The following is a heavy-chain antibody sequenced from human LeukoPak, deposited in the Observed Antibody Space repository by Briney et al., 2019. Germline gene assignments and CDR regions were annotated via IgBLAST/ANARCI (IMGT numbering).Heavy chain of an antibody. J-gene: IGHJ4*02. D-gene: IGHD5-18*01. V-gene: IGHV1-2*02. Sequence: ASVKVSCKASGGTFSSYAISWVRQAPGQGLEWMGWINPNSGGTNYAQKFQGRVTMTRDTSISTAYMELSRLRSDDTAVYYCARVQRGYSYYWGQGTLVTVSS. CDR2: INPNSGGT. CDR3: ARVQRGYSYY. CDR1: GGTFSSYA.